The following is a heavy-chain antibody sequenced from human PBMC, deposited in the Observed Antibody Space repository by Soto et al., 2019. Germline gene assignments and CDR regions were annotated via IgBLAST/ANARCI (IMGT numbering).Heavy chain of an antibody. Sequence: QVQLVESGGGVVQPGRSLRLSCLASGFSVNSFAVHWVRQAPGKGLEWVAVMWYGGRYIFYADSVKGRFSISRDNSRNTNKLSMQEISVEVTESYYYAREYGHIYQYVRHDLDIWGQGTMVTVS. D-gene: IGHD2-2*01. J-gene: IGHJ3*02. CDR3: AREYGHIYQYVRHDLDI. CDR2: MWYGGRYI. CDR1: GFSVNSFA. V-gene: IGHV3-33*01.